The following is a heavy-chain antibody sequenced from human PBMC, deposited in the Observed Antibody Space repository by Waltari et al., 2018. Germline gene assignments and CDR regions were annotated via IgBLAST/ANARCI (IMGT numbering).Heavy chain of an antibody. V-gene: IGHV3-48*01. CDR3: ARVRGGYYMDV. D-gene: IGHD3-16*01. J-gene: IGHJ6*03. CDR1: GFSFSNYE. Sequence: VESGGSLRLSCSASGFSFSNYEVHWVRQAPGKGLEWVSYISSSISTIYYADSLKGRFIISRDNAKNSLYLQMNSLRVEDTAVYYCARVRGGYYMDVWGQGTTVTVSS. CDR2: ISSSISTI.